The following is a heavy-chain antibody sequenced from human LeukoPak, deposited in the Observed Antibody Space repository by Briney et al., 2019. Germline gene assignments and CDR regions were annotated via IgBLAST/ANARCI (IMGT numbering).Heavy chain of an antibody. Sequence: SGTLSLTCTVSGGSISSYYWSWIRQPAGKGLEWIGRIYTSGSTNYNPSLKSRVTMSVDTSKNQFSLKLSSVTAADTAVYYCARGVCSGGSCYTYFDYWGQGTLVTVSS. J-gene: IGHJ4*02. D-gene: IGHD2-15*01. CDR1: GGSISSYY. V-gene: IGHV4-4*07. CDR2: IYTSGST. CDR3: ARGVCSGGSCYTYFDY.